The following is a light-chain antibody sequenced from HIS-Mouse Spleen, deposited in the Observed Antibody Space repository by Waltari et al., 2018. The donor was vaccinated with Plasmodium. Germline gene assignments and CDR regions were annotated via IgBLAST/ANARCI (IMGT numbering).Light chain of an antibody. Sequence: QSALTQPRSVSGSPGQSVTISCTGTSSDVGGYNYVSWYQQHPGKAPKRMIYDGRKRPSGVPDRFSGSKAGNTASLTISGLQAEDEADYYCCSYAGSYTLVFGGGTKLTVL. J-gene: IGLJ2*01. V-gene: IGLV2-11*01. CDR1: SSDVGGYNY. CDR3: CSYAGSYTLV. CDR2: DGR.